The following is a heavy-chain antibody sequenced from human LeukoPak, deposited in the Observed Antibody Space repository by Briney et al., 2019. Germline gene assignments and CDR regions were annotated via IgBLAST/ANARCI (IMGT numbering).Heavy chain of an antibody. CDR1: GFTFTASW. CDR2: IKQDGNEK. D-gene: IGHD4-17*01. V-gene: IGHV3-7*05. CDR3: ATGGDGDFH. J-gene: IGHJ4*02. Sequence: GGSLRLSCAASGFTFTASWMTWVRQAPGKGLEWVANIKQDGNEKYYVDSVEGRFTISRDNAKNSMLLQMNSLRAEDTAVYYCATGGDGDFHWGQGTLVTVSS.